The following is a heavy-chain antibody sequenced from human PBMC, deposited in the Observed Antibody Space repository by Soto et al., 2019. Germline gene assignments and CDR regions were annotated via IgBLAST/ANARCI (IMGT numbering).Heavy chain of an antibody. CDR1: GYSVTSSDYY. Sequence: SETLSPTCSVSGYSVTSSDYYWAWIRQPPGKGLEWIGSMFYRALTYYNPSLKSPVTLSVDTSKNQFSVRLNSVTAADTAVYYCAPLSVSLSGPYGIHVWGQGTTVTVSS. J-gene: IGHJ6*02. V-gene: IGHV4-39*01. CDR3: APLSVSLSGPYGIHV. D-gene: IGHD2-15*01. CDR2: MFYRALT.